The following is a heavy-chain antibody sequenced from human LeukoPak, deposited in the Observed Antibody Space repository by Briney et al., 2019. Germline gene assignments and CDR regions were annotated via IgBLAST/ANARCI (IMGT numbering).Heavy chain of an antibody. V-gene: IGHV4-34*01. CDR1: GGSFSGYY. Sequence: PSETLSPTCAVYGGSFSGYYWSWIRQPPGKGLEWIGEINHSGSTNYNPSLKSRVTISVDTSKNQFSLKLSSVTAADTAVYYCARAPLGYCSGGSCYGVDYWGQGTLVTVSS. CDR3: ARAPLGYCSGGSCYGVDY. J-gene: IGHJ4*02. CDR2: INHSGST. D-gene: IGHD2-15*01.